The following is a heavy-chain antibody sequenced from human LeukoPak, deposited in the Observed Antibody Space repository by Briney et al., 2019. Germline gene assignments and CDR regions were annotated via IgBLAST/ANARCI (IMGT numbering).Heavy chain of an antibody. CDR3: ARLPGRYYYDSSGPYGMDV. CDR2: MNPNSGNT. V-gene: IGHV1-8*01. D-gene: IGHD3-22*01. CDR1: GYTFTSYD. J-gene: IGHJ6*02. Sequence: ASVKVSCKASGYTFTSYDINWVRQATGQGLEWMGWMNPNSGNTGYAQKLQGRVTMTTDTSTSTAYMELRSLRSDDTAVYYCARLPGRYYYDSSGPYGMDVWGQGTTVTVSS.